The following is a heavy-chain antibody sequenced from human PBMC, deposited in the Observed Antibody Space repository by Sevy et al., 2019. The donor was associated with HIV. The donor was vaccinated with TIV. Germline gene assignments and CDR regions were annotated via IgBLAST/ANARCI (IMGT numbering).Heavy chain of an antibody. J-gene: IGHJ4*02. D-gene: IGHD2-2*01. CDR2: FVPEDGEI. CDR3: VIGDTPRLTGSGTRLKDQSLNYFHF. CDR1: GYTLSEVS. Sequence: ASVKVSRKVPGYTLSEVSMHWVRQAPAKGLEWMGGFVPEDGEIVYAQKFQGRVTVAEDTLTDTAYLEVTNLRSEDTATYFCVIGDTPRLTGSGTRLKDQSLNYFHFWGQGTLVTVSS. V-gene: IGHV1-24*01.